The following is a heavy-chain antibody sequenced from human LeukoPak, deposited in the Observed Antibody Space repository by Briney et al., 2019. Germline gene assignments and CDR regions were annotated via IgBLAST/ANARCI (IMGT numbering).Heavy chain of an antibody. J-gene: IGHJ4*02. CDR1: GYTFTSYD. Sequence: ASVKVSCKASGYTFTSYDINWVRQATGQGLEWMGWMNPNSGNTGYAQKFQGRVTITTDESTSTAYMELSSLRSEDTAVYYCARSDSSGSDYWGQGTLVTVSS. D-gene: IGHD6-19*01. CDR2: MNPNSGNT. V-gene: IGHV1-8*01. CDR3: ARSDSSGSDY.